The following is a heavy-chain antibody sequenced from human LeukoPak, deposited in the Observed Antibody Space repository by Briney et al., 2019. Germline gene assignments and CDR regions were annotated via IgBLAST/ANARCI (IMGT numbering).Heavy chain of an antibody. J-gene: IGHJ3*02. Sequence: SETLSLTCTVSGGSISSYYWSWLRQPPGKGLEWIGYIYYSGSTNYNPSLKSRVTISVDTSKNQFSLKLSSVTAADTAVYYCAREGGSAYYYDSSGHPTAPHAFDIWGQGTMVTVSS. CDR1: GGSISSYY. CDR2: IYYSGST. D-gene: IGHD3-22*01. CDR3: AREGGSAYYYDSSGHPTAPHAFDI. V-gene: IGHV4-59*01.